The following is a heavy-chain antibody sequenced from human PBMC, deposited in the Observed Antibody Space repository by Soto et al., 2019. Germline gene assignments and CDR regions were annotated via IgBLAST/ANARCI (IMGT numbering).Heavy chain of an antibody. D-gene: IGHD6-19*01. Sequence: QLQVQESGPGLVKPSETLSLTCTVSGGSISSSTYYWGWIRQPPGKGLEWIGSIYYSGSTYYNPSLKSRVAVSVDTSKDQFCLKVSSVTVTDTAVYYCARHAVASTSGVDYWGQGTLVTVSS. CDR2: IYYSGST. CDR3: ARHAVASTSGVDY. V-gene: IGHV4-39*01. J-gene: IGHJ4*02. CDR1: GGSISSSTYY.